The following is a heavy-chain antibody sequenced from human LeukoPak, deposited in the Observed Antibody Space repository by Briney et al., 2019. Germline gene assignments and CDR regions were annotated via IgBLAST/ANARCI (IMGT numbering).Heavy chain of an antibody. D-gene: IGHD6-13*01. CDR2: FDPEDGET. Sequence: ASVKVSCKVSGYTLTELSMHWVRQAPGKGLEWMGGFDPEDGETIYAQKFQGRVTMTEDTSTDTAYMELSSLRSEDTAVYYCVTRSSSWYRDDAFDIWGQGTMVTVSS. J-gene: IGHJ3*02. V-gene: IGHV1-24*01. CDR3: VTRSSSWYRDDAFDI. CDR1: GYTLTELS.